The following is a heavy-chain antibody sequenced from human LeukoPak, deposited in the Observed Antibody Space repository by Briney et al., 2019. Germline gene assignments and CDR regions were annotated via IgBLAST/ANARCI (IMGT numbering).Heavy chain of an antibody. CDR2: FDPEDGET. Sequence: ASVKVSCKVSGYTLTELSMHWVRQAPGKGLEWMGGFDPEDGETIYAQKFQGRVTMTTDTSTSTAYMELSSLRSEDTAVYYCAREGTYSSFDYWGQGTLVTVSS. CDR3: AREGTYSSFDY. J-gene: IGHJ4*02. CDR1: GYTLTELS. D-gene: IGHD5-18*01. V-gene: IGHV1-24*01.